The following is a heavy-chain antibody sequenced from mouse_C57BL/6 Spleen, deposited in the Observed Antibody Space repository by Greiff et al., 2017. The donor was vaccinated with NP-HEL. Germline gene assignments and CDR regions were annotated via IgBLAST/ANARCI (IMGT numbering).Heavy chain of an antibody. J-gene: IGHJ4*01. CDR3: ARSYYYGSSVSYYAMDY. D-gene: IGHD1-1*01. CDR2: INPNNGGT. CDR1: GYTFTDYY. Sequence: EVQLQQSGPELVKPGASVKISCKASGYTFTDYYMNWVKQSHGKSLEWIGDINPNNGGTSYNQKFKGKATLTVDKSSSTAYMELRSLTSEDSAVYYCARSYYYGSSVSYYAMDYWVKEPQSPSPQ. V-gene: IGHV1-26*01.